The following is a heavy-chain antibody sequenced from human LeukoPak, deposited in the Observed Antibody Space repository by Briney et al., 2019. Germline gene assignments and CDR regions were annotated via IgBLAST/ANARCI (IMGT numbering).Heavy chain of an antibody. CDR2: IYFSGNT. CDR3: ARGVAALAMSFDF. D-gene: IGHD6-6*01. CDR1: GGSISSGDYY. Sequence: SETLSLTCTVSGGSISSGDYYWSWIRQPPGKGLEWVGSIYFSGNTYYNPSLKSRLNISVDTSKDHFSLKLNSVTAADTAVYYCARGVAALAMSFDFWGQGTLVTVSS. V-gene: IGHV4-30-4*01. J-gene: IGHJ4*02.